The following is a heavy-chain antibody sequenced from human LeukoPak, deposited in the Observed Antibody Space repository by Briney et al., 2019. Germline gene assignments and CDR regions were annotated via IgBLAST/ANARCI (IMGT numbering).Heavy chain of an antibody. CDR1: GFAFSAYG. CDR3: AKGLNSGWYGQSFDL. V-gene: IGHV3-30*18. D-gene: IGHD6-19*01. J-gene: IGHJ4*02. CDR2: LSYDGTNV. Sequence: GGSLRLSCAASGFAFSAYGMHWVRQAPGKGLEWVAVLSYDGTNVYYAGSVKGRLTISRDNSKNTLDLPMNSLRAEDTAVYYCAKGLNSGWYGQSFDLWGQGTLVTVSS.